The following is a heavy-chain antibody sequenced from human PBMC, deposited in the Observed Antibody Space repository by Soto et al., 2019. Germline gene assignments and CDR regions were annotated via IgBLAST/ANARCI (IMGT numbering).Heavy chain of an antibody. J-gene: IGHJ4*02. CDR1: GFTFSSYG. V-gene: IGHV3-30*18. Sequence: GGSLRLSCAASGFTFSSYGMHWVRQAPGKGLEWVAVISYDGSNKYYADSVKGRFTISRDNSKNTLYLQMNSLRAEDTAVYYCAKDRGTMVRGVISLTFDYWGQGTLVTVSS. CDR3: AKDRGTMVRGVISLTFDY. D-gene: IGHD3-10*01. CDR2: ISYDGSNK.